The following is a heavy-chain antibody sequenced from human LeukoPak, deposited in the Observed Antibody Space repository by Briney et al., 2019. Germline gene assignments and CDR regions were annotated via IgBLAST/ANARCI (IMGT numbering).Heavy chain of an antibody. J-gene: IGHJ4*02. Sequence: ASVKVSCKSSGYTFTTYGVSWVRQAPGQGLEWMGWISPDKGKTDYAQKYQGRVTMATDTSTSTAYMELRNLRSDDTAVYFCARDWGSERIIADYWGQGTLVTVSS. CDR1: GYTFTTYG. CDR3: ARDWGSERIIADY. V-gene: IGHV1-18*01. D-gene: IGHD2/OR15-2a*01. CDR2: ISPDKGKT.